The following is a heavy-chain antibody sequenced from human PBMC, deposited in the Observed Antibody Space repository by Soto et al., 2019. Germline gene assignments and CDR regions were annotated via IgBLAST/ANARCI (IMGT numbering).Heavy chain of an antibody. J-gene: IGHJ4*02. D-gene: IGHD2-21*02. Sequence: PSETLSLTSTVTGDSISSRSYYWGWIRQPPGKGLEWIGSIYYSGSTYNNPSLRSRVSMSIDTSKDQFSLKLKSVTAADTALYFCARQRTSVVTQAYFDVWGPGPLVTVSS. V-gene: IGHV4-39*01. CDR3: ARQRTSVVTQAYFDV. CDR2: IYYSGST. CDR1: GDSISSRSYY.